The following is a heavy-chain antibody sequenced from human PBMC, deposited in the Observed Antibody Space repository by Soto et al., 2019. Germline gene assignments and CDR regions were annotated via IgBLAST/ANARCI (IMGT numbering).Heavy chain of an antibody. J-gene: IGHJ4*02. CDR3: ARQEAAAGTRLPDY. V-gene: IGHV3-21*01. CDR2: ISSSSSYI. Sequence: EVQLVESGGGPVKPGGSLRLSCAASGFTFSSYSMNWVRQAPGKGLEWVSSISSSSSYIYYADSVKGRFTISRDNAKNSLDLQMDSLRAEDTAVYYCARQEAAAGTRLPDYWGQGTLVTVSS. D-gene: IGHD6-13*01. CDR1: GFTFSSYS.